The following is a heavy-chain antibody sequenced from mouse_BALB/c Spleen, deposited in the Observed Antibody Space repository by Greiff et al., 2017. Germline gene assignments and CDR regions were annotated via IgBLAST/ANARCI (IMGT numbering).Heavy chain of an antibody. D-gene: IGHD2-4*01. V-gene: IGHV2-9*02. Sequence: VLLVESGPGLVAPSQSLSITCTVSGFSLTSYGVHWVRQPPGKGLEWLGVIWAGGSTNYNSALMSRLSISKDNSKSQVFLKMNSLQTDDTAMYYCAREDYDEGFAYWGQGTLVTVSA. J-gene: IGHJ3*01. CDR3: AREDYDEGFAY. CDR1: GFSLTSYG. CDR2: IWAGGST.